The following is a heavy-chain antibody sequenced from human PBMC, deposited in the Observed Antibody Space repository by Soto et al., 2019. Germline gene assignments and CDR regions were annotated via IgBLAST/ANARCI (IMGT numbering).Heavy chain of an antibody. CDR1: SGSISSSNW. CDR2: IYHSGST. D-gene: IGHD3-3*01. J-gene: IGHJ6*03. CDR3: ARVFERYEGDFYSYLDV. V-gene: IGHV4-4*02. Sequence: QVQLQESGPGLVKPSGTLSLTCAVSSGSISSSNWWCWGRPPPGKGLWWVGEIYHSGSTNYNPSRKNRVTISVDKSKNQFSLKVSSVAGADTAGYYWARVFERYEGDFYSYLDVWGKGTTVTVSS.